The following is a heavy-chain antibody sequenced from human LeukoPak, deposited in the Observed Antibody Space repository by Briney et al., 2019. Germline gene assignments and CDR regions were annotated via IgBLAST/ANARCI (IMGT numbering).Heavy chain of an antibody. CDR3: AKEVDGYSYGYDY. CDR1: GFTFSSYS. D-gene: IGHD5-18*01. Sequence: GGSLRLSCAASGFTFSSYSMNWVRQAPGKGLEWVSYISSSSSTIYYADSVKGRFTISRDNAKNSLYLQMNSLRAEDTAVYYCAKEVDGYSYGYDYWGQGTRVTVSS. J-gene: IGHJ4*02. V-gene: IGHV3-48*01. CDR2: ISSSSSTI.